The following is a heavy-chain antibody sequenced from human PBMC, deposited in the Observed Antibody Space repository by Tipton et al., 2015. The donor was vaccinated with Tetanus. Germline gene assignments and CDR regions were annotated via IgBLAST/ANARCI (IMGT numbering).Heavy chain of an antibody. D-gene: IGHD6-25*01. CDR3: ARGGIASAGGGLDY. J-gene: IGHJ4*02. Sequence: TLSLTCTVSGGSISSYYWSWIRQPPGKGLEWIGYIYYSGSTNYNPSLKSRVTISVDTSKNQFSLKLSSVTAADRAVSYCARGGIASAGGGLDYWGQGTLVTVSS. V-gene: IGHV4-59*01. CDR2: IYYSGST. CDR1: GGSISSYY.